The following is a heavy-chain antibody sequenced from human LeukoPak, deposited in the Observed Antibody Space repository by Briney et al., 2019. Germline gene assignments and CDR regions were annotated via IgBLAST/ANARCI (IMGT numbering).Heavy chain of an antibody. CDR3: ASLPYGDLTFDY. J-gene: IGHJ4*02. CDR2: IKQDESEI. D-gene: IGHD4-17*01. V-gene: IGHV3-7*02. Sequence: GGSPRLSCAASGFTFSRYWMAWVRQAPGKGLEWVANIKQDESEIYYVDSVRGRFTISRDNAKKSLYLQMNSLRADDTAVYYCASLPYGDLTFDYWGQGALVTVSS. CDR1: GFTFSRYW.